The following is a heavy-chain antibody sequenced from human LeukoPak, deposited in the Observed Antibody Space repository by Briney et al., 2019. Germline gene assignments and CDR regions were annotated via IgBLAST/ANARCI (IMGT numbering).Heavy chain of an antibody. V-gene: IGHV3-30*03. D-gene: IGHD3-3*01. Sequence: GGFLRLSCAASGFTFSSYGMHWVRQAPGKGLEWVAVISYDGSNKYYADSVKGRFTISRDNSKNTLYLQMNSLRAEDTAVYYCAADHYDFWSGSLYWGQGTLVTVSS. CDR3: AADHYDFWSGSLY. CDR2: ISYDGSNK. CDR1: GFTFSSYG. J-gene: IGHJ4*02.